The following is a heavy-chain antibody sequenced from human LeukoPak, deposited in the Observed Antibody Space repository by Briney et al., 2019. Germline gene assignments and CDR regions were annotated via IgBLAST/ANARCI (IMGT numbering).Heavy chain of an antibody. CDR1: GFTFSSYS. CDR2: ISSSSSYI. D-gene: IGHD5-24*01. CDR3: ARTRRSRDGYNYSPPAY. J-gene: IGHJ4*02. V-gene: IGHV3-21*01. Sequence: GGSLRLSCAASGFTFSSYSMNWVRQAPGKGLEWVSSISSSSSYIYYADSVKGRFTISRDNAKNSLYLQMNSLRAEDTAVYYCARTRRSRDGYNYSPPAYWGQGTLVTVSS.